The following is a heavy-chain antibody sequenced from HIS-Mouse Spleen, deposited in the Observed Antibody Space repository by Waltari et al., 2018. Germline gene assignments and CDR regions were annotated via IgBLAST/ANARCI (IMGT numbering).Heavy chain of an antibody. J-gene: IGHJ4*02. V-gene: IGHV3-30*18. Sequence: QVQLVGPGGGVVQPGGSLRLSCASSGLTFSSYGMHWVRQAPGKGLEWVAVISYDGSNKYYADSVKGRFTISRDNSKNTLYLQMNSLRAEDTAVYYCAKDKHHAFDYWGQGTLVTVSS. CDR2: ISYDGSNK. CDR1: GLTFSSYG. CDR3: AKDKHHAFDY.